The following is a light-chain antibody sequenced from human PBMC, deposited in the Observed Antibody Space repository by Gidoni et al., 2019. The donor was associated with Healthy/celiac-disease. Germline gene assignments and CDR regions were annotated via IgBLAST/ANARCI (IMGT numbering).Light chain of an antibody. V-gene: IGKV2-28*01. CDR1: QSLLHSNGYNY. CDR2: LGS. Sequence: DIVMTQSPLSLPVTPGEPASISCRSSQSLLHSNGYNYLDWYLQKPGQSPQLLIYLGSTRASGVPDRFSGRGSGTDFTLKISRVEAEDVGVYYCMQALQTLMYTFGQGTKLEIK. J-gene: IGKJ2*01. CDR3: MQALQTLMYT.